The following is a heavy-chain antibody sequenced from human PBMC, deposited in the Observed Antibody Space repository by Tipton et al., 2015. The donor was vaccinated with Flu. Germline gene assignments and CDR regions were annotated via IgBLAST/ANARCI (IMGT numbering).Heavy chain of an antibody. CDR3: ARRDYSNYVSEPKNWFDP. V-gene: IGHV4-61*02. J-gene: IGHJ5*02. Sequence: TLSLTCRVSGGSIRSSTYYWSWIRQPAGKGLEWIGRVFASGRTSYNPSLESRVTISLDTSKNHFSLKLSSVTAADTAVYYCARRDYSNYVSEPKNWFDPWGQGTLVTVSS. CDR1: GGSIRSSTYY. CDR2: VFASGRT. D-gene: IGHD4-11*01.